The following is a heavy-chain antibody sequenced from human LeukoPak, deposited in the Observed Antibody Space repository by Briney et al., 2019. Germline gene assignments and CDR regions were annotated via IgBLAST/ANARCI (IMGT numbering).Heavy chain of an antibody. J-gene: IGHJ6*02. CDR1: GFTFSSYG. CDR3: ARDDKGTWYYYGSGYGMDV. D-gene: IGHD3-10*01. Sequence: GRSLRLSCAASGFTFSSYGMHWVRQAPGKGLEWVAVIWYDGSNKYYADSVKGRFTISRDNSKNTLYLQMNSLRAEDTAVYYCARDDKGTWYYYGSGYGMDVWGQGTTVTVSS. V-gene: IGHV3-33*01. CDR2: IWYDGSNK.